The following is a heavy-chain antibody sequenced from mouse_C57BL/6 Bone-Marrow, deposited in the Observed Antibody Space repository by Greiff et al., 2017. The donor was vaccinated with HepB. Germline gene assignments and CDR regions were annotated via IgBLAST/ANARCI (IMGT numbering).Heavy chain of an antibody. D-gene: IGHD1-1*01. Sequence: QVQLQQSGAELVKPGASVKLSCKASGYTFTDYYINWVKQRPGQGLEWIARIYPGSGNTYYNEKFKGKATLTAEKSSSTAYMQLSSLTSEDSAVYFCALTTVVATLYYFDYWGQGTTLTVSS. J-gene: IGHJ2*01. CDR1: GYTFTDYY. CDR2: IYPGSGNT. V-gene: IGHV1-76*01. CDR3: ALTTVVATLYYFDY.